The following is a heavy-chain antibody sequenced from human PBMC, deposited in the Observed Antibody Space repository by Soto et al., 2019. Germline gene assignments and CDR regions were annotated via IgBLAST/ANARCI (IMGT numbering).Heavy chain of an antibody. CDR2: INAGNGNT. CDR3: AKGLSSSGYYSP. Sequence: ASVKVSCKASGYTFTSYAMHWVRQAPGQRLEWMGWINAGNGNTKYSQKFQGRVTITRDTSASTAYMELSSLRSEDTAVYYCAKGLSSSGYYSPWGQGTLVTVSS. D-gene: IGHD3-22*01. J-gene: IGHJ1*01. V-gene: IGHV1-3*01. CDR1: GYTFTSYA.